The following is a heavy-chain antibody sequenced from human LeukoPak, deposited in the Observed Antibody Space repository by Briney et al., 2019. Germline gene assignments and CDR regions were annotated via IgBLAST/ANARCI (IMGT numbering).Heavy chain of an antibody. Sequence: SETLSLTCTVSGDSISSGDYYWSWIRQPAGKGLEWIGRISSSGSTNYNPSLKSRVTISVDTSKNQFSLKLSSVTAADTAVYYCAREGITMVRGGLMDVWGKGTTVTISS. V-gene: IGHV4-61*02. CDR3: AREGITMVRGGLMDV. CDR1: GDSISSGDYY. J-gene: IGHJ6*03. D-gene: IGHD3-10*01. CDR2: ISSSGST.